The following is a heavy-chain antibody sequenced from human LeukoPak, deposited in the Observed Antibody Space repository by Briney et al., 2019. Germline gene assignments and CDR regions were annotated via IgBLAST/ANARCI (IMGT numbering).Heavy chain of an antibody. CDR2: IYCSGGST. CDR3: AKDRIAAATMGALNY. J-gene: IGHJ4*02. Sequence: GGTLTLTCTASGCTFSSYAMNWLRQPPGKGLEWVCAIYCSGGSTNYADSLKGRFTISRDNSKNKLYLPMNRLTAAGTAVVYGAKDRIAAATMGALNYLGEGTLVSVSS. D-gene: IGHD6-13*01. V-gene: IGHV3-23*01. CDR1: GCTFSSYA.